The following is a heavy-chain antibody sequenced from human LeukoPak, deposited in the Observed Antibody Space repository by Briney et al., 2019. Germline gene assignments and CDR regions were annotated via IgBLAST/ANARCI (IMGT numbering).Heavy chain of an antibody. CDR1: GFTFGDYA. J-gene: IGHJ5*02. CDR2: IRSKAYGGTT. D-gene: IGHD2-8*01. CDR3: TTDEWA. Sequence: PGGSLRLSCTASGFTFGDYAMSWVRQAPGKGLEWVGFIRSKAYGGTTDYAASVKGRFTISRDDSENTLYLQMNSLKTEDTAVYYCTTDEWAWGQGTLVTVSS. V-gene: IGHV3-49*04.